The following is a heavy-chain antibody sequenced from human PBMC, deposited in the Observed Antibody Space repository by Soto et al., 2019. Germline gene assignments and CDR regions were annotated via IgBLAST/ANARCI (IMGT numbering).Heavy chain of an antibody. V-gene: IGHV3-11*06. CDR1: GFTFSDYY. J-gene: IGHJ4*02. D-gene: IGHD3-22*01. CDR3: VRYRGYSTSYADY. Sequence: PGGSLRLSCAASGFTFSDYYMSWIRQAPGKGLEWVSYISSSSSYTNYADSVKGRFTISRDNAKNSLYLQMNSLRAEDTAVYYCVRYRGYSTSYADYWGQGTLVTVSS. CDR2: ISSSSSYT.